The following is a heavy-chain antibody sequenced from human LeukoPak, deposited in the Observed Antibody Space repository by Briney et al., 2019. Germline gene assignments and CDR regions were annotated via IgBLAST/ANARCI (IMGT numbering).Heavy chain of an antibody. V-gene: IGHV3-30*18. CDR2: ISYDGSNK. CDR1: GFTFSSYG. CDR3: AKDAFGEYYYMDV. J-gene: IGHJ6*03. Sequence: PGRSLRLSCAASGFTFSSYGMHWVRQAPGKGLEWVAVISYDGSNKYYADSVKCRFTISRDNSKNTLYLQMNSLRAEDTAVYYCAKDAFGEYYYMDVWGKGTTVTVSS. D-gene: IGHD3-10*01.